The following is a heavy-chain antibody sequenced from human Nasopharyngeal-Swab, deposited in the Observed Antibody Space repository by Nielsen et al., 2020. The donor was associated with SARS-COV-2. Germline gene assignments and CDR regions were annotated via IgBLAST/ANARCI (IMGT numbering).Heavy chain of an antibody. Sequence: GGSLRLSCAASGFTFSSYAMRWVRQAPGKGLEWVSAISGSGGSTYYADSVKGRFTISRDNSKNTLYLQMNSLRAEDTAVYYCAKGPGVSSSSVSGLRREYWGQGTLVTASS. CDR2: ISGSGGST. J-gene: IGHJ4*02. V-gene: IGHV3-23*01. D-gene: IGHD6-6*01. CDR1: GFTFSSYA. CDR3: AKGPGVSSSSVSGLRREY.